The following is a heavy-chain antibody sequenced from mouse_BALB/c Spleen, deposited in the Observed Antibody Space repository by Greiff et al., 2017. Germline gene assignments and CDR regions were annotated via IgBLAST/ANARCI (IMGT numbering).Heavy chain of an antibody. Sequence: VKVVESDAELVKPGASVKISCKASGYTFTSYWMHWVKQRPGQGLEWIGEIDPSDSYTNYNQKFKGKATLTVDKSSSTAYMQLSSLTSEDSAVYYCARRGGTGAMDYWGQGTSVTVSS. D-gene: IGHD4-1*01. CDR2: IDPSDSYT. CDR3: ARRGGTGAMDY. V-gene: IGHV1-69*02. J-gene: IGHJ4*01. CDR1: GYTFTSYW.